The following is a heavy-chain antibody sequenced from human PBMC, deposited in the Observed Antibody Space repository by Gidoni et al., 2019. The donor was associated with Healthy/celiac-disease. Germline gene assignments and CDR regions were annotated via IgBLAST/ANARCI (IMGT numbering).Heavy chain of an antibody. Sequence: QVQLVQSGAEVKKPGASVKVSCKASGYTFTSYYMHWVRQAPGQGLEWMGIINPSGGSTSYAQKFQGRVTMTRDTSTSTVYMELSSLRSEDTAVYYCAREEDSGYDSDYYGMDVWGQGTTVTVSS. D-gene: IGHD5-12*01. CDR3: AREEDSGYDSDYYGMDV. CDR1: GYTFTSYY. V-gene: IGHV1-46*01. J-gene: IGHJ6*02. CDR2: INPSGGST.